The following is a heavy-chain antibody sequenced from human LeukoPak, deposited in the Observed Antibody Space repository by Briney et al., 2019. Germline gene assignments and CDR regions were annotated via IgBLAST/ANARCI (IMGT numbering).Heavy chain of an antibody. V-gene: IGHV3-15*01. CDR1: GFTFSNAW. D-gene: IGHD2-2*01. J-gene: IGHJ4*02. CDR3: TTGYCSRTSCYYFDY. Sequence: GGSLRLSCAASGFTFSNAWMSWVRQAPGKGLEGVGRIKSKTDVGTTDYAAPVKGRFTISRDDSKNTLYLQMNGLKTEDTAVYYCTTGYCSRTSCYYFDYWGQGTLVTVSS. CDR2: IKSKTDVGTT.